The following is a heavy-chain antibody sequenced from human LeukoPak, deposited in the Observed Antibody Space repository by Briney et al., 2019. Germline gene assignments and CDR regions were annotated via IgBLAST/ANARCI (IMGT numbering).Heavy chain of an antibody. Sequence: PSETLSLTCTVSGGSISSYYWSWIRQPPGKGLEWIGYIYYSGSTNYNPSLKSRVTISVDTSKNQFSLKLSSVTAADTAVYYCARPSHVALGGAFDIWGQGTMVTVSS. CDR3: ARPSHVALGGAFDI. CDR2: IYYSGST. V-gene: IGHV4-59*08. J-gene: IGHJ3*02. CDR1: GGSISSYY. D-gene: IGHD3-10*01.